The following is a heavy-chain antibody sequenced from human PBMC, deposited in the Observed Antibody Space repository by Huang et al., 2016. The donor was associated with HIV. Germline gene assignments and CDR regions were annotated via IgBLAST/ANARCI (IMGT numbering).Heavy chain of an antibody. D-gene: IGHD6-13*01. CDR2: IIPIFETA. J-gene: IGHJ4*01. V-gene: IGHV1-69*12. CDR3: AVGTRSSWFYDY. CDR1: GGTFSSLA. Sequence: QVHLVQPGAEVKKPGSSVKVSCKASGGTFSSLAISWVRQGPGQGLEWIGGIIPIFETANYAQKFHGRVTISADESTKTAYMELNSLRSEDTAVFYCAVGTRSSWFYDYWGQGTLVTVSS.